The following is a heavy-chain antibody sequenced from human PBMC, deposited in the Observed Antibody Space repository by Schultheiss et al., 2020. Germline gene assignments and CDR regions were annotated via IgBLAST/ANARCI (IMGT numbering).Heavy chain of an antibody. CDR2: IYYSGST. CDR1: GFTFSDYY. Sequence: ESLKISCAASGFTFSDYYMSWIRQAPGKGLEWIGSIYYSGSTYYNPSLKSRVTMSVDTSKNQFSLKLSSVTAADTAVYYCASSLRYFDWLLVPSDYWGQGTLVTVSS. D-gene: IGHD3-9*01. J-gene: IGHJ4*02. CDR3: ASSLRYFDWLLVPSDY. V-gene: IGHV4-59*04.